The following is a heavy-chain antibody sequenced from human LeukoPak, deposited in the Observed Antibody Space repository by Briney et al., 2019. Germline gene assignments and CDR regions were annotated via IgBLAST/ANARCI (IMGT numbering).Heavy chain of an antibody. CDR3: AVADGTTGTLKEYYYGMDV. CDR1: VFTFTTSA. V-gene: IGHV1-58*02. Sequence: ASVKVSCKASVFTFTTSAMQWVRQARGQRLEWIGWIVVGSGDTNYAQKFQERVTITRDMSTSTAYMEPSSLRSEDTAVYYCAVADGTTGTLKEYYYGMDVWGQGTTVTVSS. CDR2: IVVGSGDT. D-gene: IGHD1-1*01. J-gene: IGHJ6*02.